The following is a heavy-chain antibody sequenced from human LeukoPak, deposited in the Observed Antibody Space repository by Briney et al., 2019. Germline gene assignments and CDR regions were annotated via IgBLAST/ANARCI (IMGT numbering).Heavy chain of an antibody. D-gene: IGHD1-7*01. CDR2: ISSTSSTI. Sequence: GGSLRLSCAASGFTFSNYGMHWVRQAPGKGLEWVSYISSTSSTIYYADSVKGRFTISRDSAKNSLYLQMSSLRDDDTAVYYCTPHRDGNYPFDYWGQGTLVTVST. CDR3: TPHRDGNYPFDY. V-gene: IGHV3-48*02. J-gene: IGHJ4*02. CDR1: GFTFSNYG.